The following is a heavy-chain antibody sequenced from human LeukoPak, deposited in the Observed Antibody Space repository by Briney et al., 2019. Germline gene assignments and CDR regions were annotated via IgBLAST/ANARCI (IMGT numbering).Heavy chain of an antibody. CDR3: ARDNSYYYDSSGYYPWSFDP. Sequence: GSSVKVSCKASGGTFSSYAISWVRQAPGQGLEWMGRIISILGIANYAQKFQGRVTITADKSTSTAYMELSSLRSEDTAVYYCARDNSYYYDSSGYYPWSFDPWGQGTLVTVSS. V-gene: IGHV1-69*04. J-gene: IGHJ5*02. CDR2: IISILGIA. D-gene: IGHD3-22*01. CDR1: GGTFSSYA.